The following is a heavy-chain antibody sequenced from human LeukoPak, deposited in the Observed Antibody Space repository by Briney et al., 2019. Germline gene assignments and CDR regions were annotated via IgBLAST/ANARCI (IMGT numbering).Heavy chain of an antibody. CDR3: ARDHATVTTPPSDYYYYGMDV. CDR2: IWYDGSNK. V-gene: IGHV3-33*07. Sequence: GGSLRLSCAASGLTFRNYGMYWVRQAPGKGLEWVAIIWYDGSNKYYADSVKGRFTISRDSSKNTLYLQMNSLRAEDSAVYYCARDHATVTTPPSDYYYYGMDVWGQGTTVTVSS. CDR1: GLTFRNYG. J-gene: IGHJ6*02. D-gene: IGHD4-17*01.